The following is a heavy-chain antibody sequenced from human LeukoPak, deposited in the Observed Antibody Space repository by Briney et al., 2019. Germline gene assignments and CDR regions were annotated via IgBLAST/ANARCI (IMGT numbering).Heavy chain of an antibody. J-gene: IGHJ6*02. CDR3: ARDHGPAVTYYYYGMDV. D-gene: IGHD2-2*01. Sequence: GGSLRLSCAASGFTFSNYAMHWVRQAPGKGLEWVAVISYDGSNKYYADSVKGRFTISRDNSKNTLYLQMNSLRAEDTAVYYCARDHGPAVTYYYYGMDVWGQGTTVTVSS. CDR1: GFTFSNYA. V-gene: IGHV3-30-3*01. CDR2: ISYDGSNK.